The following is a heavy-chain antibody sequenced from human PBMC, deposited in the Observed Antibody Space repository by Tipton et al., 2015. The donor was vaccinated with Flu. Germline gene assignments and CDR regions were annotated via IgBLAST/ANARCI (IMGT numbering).Heavy chain of an antibody. Sequence: LRLSCTVSGGSISSYYWSWIRQPPGKGLEWIGYIYYSGSTNYNPSLKSRVTISVDTSKNQFSLKLSSVTAADTAVYYCARDDGDPPFDYWGQGTLVTVSS. CDR1: GGSISSYY. D-gene: IGHD4-17*01. V-gene: IGHV4-59*01. J-gene: IGHJ4*02. CDR3: ARDDGDPPFDY. CDR2: IYYSGST.